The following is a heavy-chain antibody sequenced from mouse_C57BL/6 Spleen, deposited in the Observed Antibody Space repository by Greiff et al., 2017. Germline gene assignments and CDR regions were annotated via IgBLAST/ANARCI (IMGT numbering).Heavy chain of an antibody. CDR1: GYAFSSSW. CDR3: ARCPHYYDYDGGFAY. D-gene: IGHD2-4*01. V-gene: IGHV1-82*01. Sequence: VQLQQSGPELVKPGASVKISCKASGYAFSSSWMNWVKQRPGKGLEWIGRIYPGDGETNYNGKFKGKATLTADTSSSTAYMQLSSLTSEDSEVYFCARCPHYYDYDGGFAYWSQGTLGTVSA. CDR2: IYPGDGET. J-gene: IGHJ3*01.